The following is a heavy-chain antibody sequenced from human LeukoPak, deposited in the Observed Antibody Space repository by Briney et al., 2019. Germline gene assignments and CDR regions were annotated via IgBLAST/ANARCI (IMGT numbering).Heavy chain of an antibody. CDR2: IYYTGGET. CDR1: GGSINSYY. D-gene: IGHD1-14*01. Sequence: SETLSLTCTVSGGSINSYYWSWIRQPPGRGLEWIGYIYYTGGETNYNPSLKSRLTISVDTSKNQFSLMLTSVTAADTAVYYCARQPGGTAAFDIWAQGTMVTVSS. CDR3: ARQPGGTAAFDI. V-gene: IGHV4-59*08. J-gene: IGHJ3*02.